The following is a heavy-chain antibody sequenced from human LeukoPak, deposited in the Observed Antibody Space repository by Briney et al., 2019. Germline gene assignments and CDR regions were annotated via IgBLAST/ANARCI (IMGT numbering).Heavy chain of an antibody. D-gene: IGHD3-10*01. Sequence: SETLSLTCAVYGGSFSGYYWSWIRQPPGKGLEWIGEINHSRSTNYNPSLKSRVTISADTSKNQFSLKLSSVTAADTAVYYCARESMVRGVHDYWGQGTLVTVSS. CDR1: GGSFSGYY. CDR3: ARESMVRGVHDY. V-gene: IGHV4-34*01. CDR2: INHSRST. J-gene: IGHJ4*02.